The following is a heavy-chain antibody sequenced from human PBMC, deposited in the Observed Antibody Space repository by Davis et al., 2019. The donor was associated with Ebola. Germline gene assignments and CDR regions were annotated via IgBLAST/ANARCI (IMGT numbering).Heavy chain of an antibody. V-gene: IGHV1-69*06. D-gene: IGHD2-2*01. CDR2: IIPIFGTA. CDR3: AREGCSSTSCYRYYYYYGMDV. Sequence: SVKVSCKASGYTFTSYDISWVRQAPGQGLEWMGGIIPIFGTANYAQKFQGRVTITADKSTSTAYMELSSLRSEDTAVYYCAREGCSSTSCYRYYYYYGMDVWGQRTTVTVSS. CDR1: GYTFTSYD. J-gene: IGHJ6*02.